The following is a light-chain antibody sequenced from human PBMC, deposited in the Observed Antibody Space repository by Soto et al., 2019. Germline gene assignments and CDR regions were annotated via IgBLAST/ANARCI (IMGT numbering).Light chain of an antibody. Sequence: QSALTQPASVSGSPGQSITISCTGTSSDVGGYNYVSWYQQHPGKAPKLMIYGVSNRPSGVSNRFSGSKSGNTASLTISGLQAEDEADYYCSSYTSSSTYNYVFGTGTKVPVL. J-gene: IGLJ1*01. V-gene: IGLV2-14*01. CDR3: SSYTSSSTYNYV. CDR2: GVS. CDR1: SSDVGGYNY.